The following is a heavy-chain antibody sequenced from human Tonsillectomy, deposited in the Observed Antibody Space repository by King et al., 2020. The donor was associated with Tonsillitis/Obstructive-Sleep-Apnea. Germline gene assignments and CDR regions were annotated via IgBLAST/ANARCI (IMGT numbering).Heavy chain of an antibody. V-gene: IGHV3-49*04. CDR2: IRSKAYGGTT. CDR3: TRGNHGFDY. Sequence: VQLVESGGGLVQPGRSLRLSCTTSGFTFGDYAMNWVRRAPGKGLEWVGFIRSKAYGGTTEYAASVKGRFTISRDDSKSIAYLQMNSLKIEDTAVYYCTRGNHGFDYWGQGTLVTVSS. CDR1: GFTFGDYA. D-gene: IGHD1-14*01. J-gene: IGHJ4*02.